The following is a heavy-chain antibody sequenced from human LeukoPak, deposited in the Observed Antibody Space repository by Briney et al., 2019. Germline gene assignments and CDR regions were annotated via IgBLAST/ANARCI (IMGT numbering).Heavy chain of an antibody. Sequence: PSETLSLTCTVSGGSISSYYWGWIRQPPGKGLEWIGYIYYSGSTNYNPSLKSRVTISVDTSKNQFSLKLSSVTAADTAVYYCARGLIAAAGYYFDYWGQGTLVTVSS. D-gene: IGHD6-13*01. V-gene: IGHV4-59*01. CDR2: IYYSGST. CDR3: ARGLIAAAGYYFDY. J-gene: IGHJ4*02. CDR1: GGSISSYY.